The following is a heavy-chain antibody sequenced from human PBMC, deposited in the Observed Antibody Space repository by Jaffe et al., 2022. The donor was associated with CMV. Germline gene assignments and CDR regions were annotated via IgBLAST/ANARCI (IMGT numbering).Heavy chain of an antibody. CDR1: GFSLRNTGVI. V-gene: IGHV2-5*01. CDR2: IYWNDDN. D-gene: IGHD3-16*02. J-gene: IGHJ4*02. Sequence: QITLEESGPTLVKPTQTLTLTCTFSGFSLRNTGVIVGWIRQPPGKALEWLADIYWNDDNRYSPSLKSRLTVTKYTSNNQAVLTMTNMDPVDTATYYCARGLGYDYAWGTHRYTPGYFDYWGQGILVTVSS. CDR3: ARGLGYDYAWGTHRYTPGYFDY.